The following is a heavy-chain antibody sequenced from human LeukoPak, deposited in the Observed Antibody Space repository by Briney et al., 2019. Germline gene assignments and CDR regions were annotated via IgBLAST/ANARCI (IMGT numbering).Heavy chain of an antibody. D-gene: IGHD1-26*01. CDR1: GFTFSSYA. CDR3: AKNLVGATQYYFDY. Sequence: GGSLRLSCAASGFTFSSYAMRWVRQAPGKGLEWVSAISGSGGSTYYADSVKGRFTISRDNSKNTLYLQMNSLRAEDTAVYYCAKNLVGATQYYFDYWGQGTLVTVSS. J-gene: IGHJ4*02. CDR2: ISGSGGST. V-gene: IGHV3-23*01.